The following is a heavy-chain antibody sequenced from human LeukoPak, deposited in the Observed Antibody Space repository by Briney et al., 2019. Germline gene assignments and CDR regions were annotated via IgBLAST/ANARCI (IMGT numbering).Heavy chain of an antibody. CDR3: ARPPEAYYYDSSGYYLDY. J-gene: IGHJ4*02. V-gene: IGHV1-18*01. CDR2: IGAYNGNT. D-gene: IGHD3-22*01. CDR1: GYTFTSYG. Sequence: ASVKVSCKASGYTFTSYGISWVRQAPGQGLEWMGWIGAYNGNTNYAQKLQGRVTMTTDTSTSTAYMELRSLRSDDTAVYYCARPPEAYYYDSSGYYLDYWGQGTLVTVSS.